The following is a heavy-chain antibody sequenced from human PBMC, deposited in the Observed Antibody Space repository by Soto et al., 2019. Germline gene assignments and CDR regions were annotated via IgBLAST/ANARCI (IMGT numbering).Heavy chain of an antibody. D-gene: IGHD6-19*01. CDR1: GGSISSYY. J-gene: IGHJ4*02. V-gene: IGHV4-59*01. Sequence: PSETLSLTCTVSGGSISSYYWSWIRQPPGKGLEWIGYIYYSGGTNYNPSLKSRVTISVDTSKNQFSLNLSSVTAADTAVYYCARGAGLINYWGQGTLVTVSS. CDR3: ARGAGLINY. CDR2: IYYSGGT.